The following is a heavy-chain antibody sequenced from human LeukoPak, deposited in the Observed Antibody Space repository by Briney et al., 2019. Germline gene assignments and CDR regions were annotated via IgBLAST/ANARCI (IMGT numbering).Heavy chain of an antibody. Sequence: SETLSLTCTVSGGSIGSYYWSWIRQPPGKGLEWIGYIYSSGSTNYNPSLKSRVTISLDTSKNQFSLKLSFVTAADTAVYYCARRLIRNDAFDIWGQGTMVTVSS. D-gene: IGHD2-8*01. CDR3: ARRLIRNDAFDI. CDR2: IYSSGST. V-gene: IGHV4-59*01. CDR1: GGSIGSYY. J-gene: IGHJ3*02.